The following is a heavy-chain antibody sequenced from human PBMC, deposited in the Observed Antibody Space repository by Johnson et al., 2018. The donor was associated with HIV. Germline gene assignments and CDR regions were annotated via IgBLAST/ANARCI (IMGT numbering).Heavy chain of an antibody. D-gene: IGHD2-21*02. CDR2: IKSKSDGWTT. CDR1: GFTFSNAW. CDR3: STFFVVGTVTGAFDI. V-gene: IGHV3-15*01. J-gene: IGHJ3*02. Sequence: MQLVESGGDLVKPGGSLRLSCAASGFTFSNAWMSWVRQAPGKGLEWVGRIKSKSDGWTTDYTAPVKGRFTISRDDSKNTLSLQMNSLKTEDTGVYYCSTFFVVGTVTGAFDIWRQGTMVTVSS.